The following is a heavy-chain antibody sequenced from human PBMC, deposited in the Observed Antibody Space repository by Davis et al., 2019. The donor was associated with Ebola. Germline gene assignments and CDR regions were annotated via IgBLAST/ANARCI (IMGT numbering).Heavy chain of an antibody. CDR1: GFSLSTSGMC. D-gene: IGHD3-10*01. CDR3: ARDYYGSGSYLYYYYGMDV. Sequence: SGPTLVKPTQTLTLTCTFSGFSLSTSGMCVSWIRQPPGKALEWLARIAWDDDKYYSTSLKTRLTISKDTSKNQVVLTMTNMDPVDTATYYCARDYYGSGSYLYYYYGMDVWGQGTTVTVSS. CDR2: IAWDDDK. V-gene: IGHV2-70*11. J-gene: IGHJ6*02.